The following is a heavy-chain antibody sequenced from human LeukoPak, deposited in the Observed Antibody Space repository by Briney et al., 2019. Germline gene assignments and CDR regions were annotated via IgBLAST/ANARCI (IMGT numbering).Heavy chain of an antibody. CDR3: AGESFDI. CDR1: GFTFSSYA. V-gene: IGHV3-30*04. CDR2: ISKDENSQ. Sequence: PGRSLRLSCAASGFTFSSYALDWVRQAPGKGLELVAVISKDENSQNYADSVKGRFTISRDNSKNTLYLQMNSLRPEDTAVYYCAGESFDIWGQGTTVPVSS. J-gene: IGHJ3*02.